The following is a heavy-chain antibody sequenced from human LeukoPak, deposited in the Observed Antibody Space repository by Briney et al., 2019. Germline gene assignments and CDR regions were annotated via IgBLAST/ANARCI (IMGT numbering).Heavy chain of an antibody. CDR2: MNQDGSEK. J-gene: IGHJ4*02. CDR1: GFTFSSYW. D-gene: IGHD5-18*01. V-gene: IGHV3-7*05. Sequence: GGSLRLSRAASGFTFSSYWMSWVRQAPGKGLEWVANMNQDGSEKYYVDSVKGRFTISRDNAKNSLYLQMNSLRAGDTAAYYCARGAYTYVYWGQGTLVTVSS. CDR3: ARGAYTYVY.